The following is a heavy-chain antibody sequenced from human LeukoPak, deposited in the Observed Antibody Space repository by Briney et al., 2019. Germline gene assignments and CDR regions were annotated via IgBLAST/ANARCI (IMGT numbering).Heavy chain of an antibody. CDR3: ARDPGYGPLSYYGMDV. V-gene: IGHV3-66*01. CDR2: IYSGGST. CDR1: GFTVSSNY. Sequence: GGSLRLSCAASGFTVSSNYMSWFRQAPGKGLEWVSVIYSGGSTYYADSVKGRFTISRDNSKSTLYLQMNSLRAEDTAVYYCARDPGYGPLSYYGMDVWGQGTTVTVSS. J-gene: IGHJ6*02. D-gene: IGHD5-12*01.